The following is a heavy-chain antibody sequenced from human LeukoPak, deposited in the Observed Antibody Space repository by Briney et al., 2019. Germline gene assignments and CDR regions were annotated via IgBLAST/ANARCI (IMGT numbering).Heavy chain of an antibody. V-gene: IGHV4-34*01. Sequence: GSLRLSCAASGFTVSSNYMSWIRQPPGKGLEWIGEINHSGSTNYNPSLKSRVTISVDTSKNQFSLKLSSVTAADTAVYYCASGRYSSGYYYRDYWGQGTLVTVSS. CDR3: ASGRYSSGYYYRDY. D-gene: IGHD3-22*01. CDR1: GFTVSSNY. J-gene: IGHJ4*02. CDR2: INHSGST.